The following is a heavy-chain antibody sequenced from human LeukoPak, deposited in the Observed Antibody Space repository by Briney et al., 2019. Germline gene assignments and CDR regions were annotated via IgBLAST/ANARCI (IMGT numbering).Heavy chain of an antibody. CDR3: AKANQHYYGSGSYYTLGY. CDR1: GFTFDDYA. J-gene: IGHJ4*02. Sequence: GRSLRLSCAASGFTFDDYAMHWVRQAPGKGLEWVSAISGSGGSTYYADSVKGRFTISRDNSENTLYLQMNSLRAEDTAVYYCAKANQHYYGSGSYYTLGYWGQGTLVTVSS. D-gene: IGHD3-10*01. V-gene: IGHV3-23*01. CDR2: ISGSGGST.